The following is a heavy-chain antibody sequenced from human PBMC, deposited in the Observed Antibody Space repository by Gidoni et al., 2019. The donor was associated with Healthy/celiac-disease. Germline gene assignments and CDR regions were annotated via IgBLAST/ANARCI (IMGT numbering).Heavy chain of an antibody. Sequence: QVQLQESGPGLVKPSQTLSLTCTVSGGSISSGSYYWSWIRQPAGKGLEWIGRIYTSGSTNYNPSLKSRVTISVDTSKNQFSLKLSSVTAADTAVYYCARENVLLGYGMDVWGQGTTVTVSS. J-gene: IGHJ6*02. CDR1: GGSISSGSYY. CDR2: IYTSGST. CDR3: ARENVLLGYGMDV. D-gene: IGHD2-15*01. V-gene: IGHV4-61*02.